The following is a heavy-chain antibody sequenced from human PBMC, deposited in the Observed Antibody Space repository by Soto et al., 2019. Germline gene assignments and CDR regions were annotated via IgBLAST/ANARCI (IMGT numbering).Heavy chain of an antibody. Sequence: GGSLRLSCAASGFTFSSYEMNWVRQAPGKGLEWVSYISSSGSTIYYADSVKGRFTISRDNAKNSLYLQMNSLRAENTAVYYCAIDESSSYNWFDPWGQGTLVTVSS. D-gene: IGHD6-13*01. J-gene: IGHJ5*02. CDR3: AIDESSSYNWFDP. V-gene: IGHV3-48*03. CDR2: ISSSGSTI. CDR1: GFTFSSYE.